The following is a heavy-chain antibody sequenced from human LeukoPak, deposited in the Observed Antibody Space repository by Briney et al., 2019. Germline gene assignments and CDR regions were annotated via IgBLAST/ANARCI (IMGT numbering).Heavy chain of an antibody. J-gene: IGHJ6*04. CDR1: GFTFNTYS. D-gene: IGHD3-10*02. CDR2: ISSSGSTI. Sequence: PTGGSLRLSCAASGFTFNTYSMSWVRQAPGKGLEWVSYISSSGSTIYYADSVKGRFTISRDNAKNSLYLQMNSLRAEDTAVYYCAELGITMIGGVWGKGTTVTISS. V-gene: IGHV3-48*04. CDR3: AELGITMIGGV.